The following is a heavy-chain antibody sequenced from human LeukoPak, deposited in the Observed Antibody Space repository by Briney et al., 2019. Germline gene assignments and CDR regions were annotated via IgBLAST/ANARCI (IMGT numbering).Heavy chain of an antibody. CDR2: ISYDGSNK. Sequence: GGSLRLSCAASGFTFSVFAMHWVRQAPGKGLEWVTVISYDGSNKYYADSVKGRFTISRDNSKNTLYLQLNSLGVEDTAVYYCARSSSDVRRKTFSLDYWGQGTLVTVSS. D-gene: IGHD1-26*01. CDR1: GFTFSVFA. J-gene: IGHJ4*02. CDR3: ARSSSDVRRKTFSLDY. V-gene: IGHV3-30-3*01.